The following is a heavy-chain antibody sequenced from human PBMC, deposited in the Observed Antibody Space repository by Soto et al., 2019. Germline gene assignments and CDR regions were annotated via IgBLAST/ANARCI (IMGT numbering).Heavy chain of an antibody. J-gene: IGHJ4*02. V-gene: IGHV3-30*18. CDR3: AKSDSYCSGGSCYSDY. D-gene: IGHD2-15*01. CDR1: GFTFSSYG. Sequence: GGSLRLSXAASGFTFSSYGMHWVRQAPGKGLEWVAVISYDGSNKYYADSVKGRFTISRDNSKNTLYLQMNSLRAEDTAVYYCAKSDSYCSGGSCYSDYWGQGTLVTVSS. CDR2: ISYDGSNK.